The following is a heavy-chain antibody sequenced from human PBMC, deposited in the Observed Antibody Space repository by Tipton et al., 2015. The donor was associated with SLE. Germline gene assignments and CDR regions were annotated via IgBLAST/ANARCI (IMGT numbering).Heavy chain of an antibody. V-gene: IGHV4-34*01. CDR2: INHSGST. CDR1: GGSFSGYY. Sequence: TLSLTCAVYGGSFSGYYWSWIRQPPGKGLEWIGEINHSGSTNYNPSLKSRVTISVDTSKNQFSLKLSSVTAADTAVYYCARQGRSSGWYNYWGQGTLVTVSS. J-gene: IGHJ4*02. D-gene: IGHD6-19*01. CDR3: ARQGRSSGWYNY.